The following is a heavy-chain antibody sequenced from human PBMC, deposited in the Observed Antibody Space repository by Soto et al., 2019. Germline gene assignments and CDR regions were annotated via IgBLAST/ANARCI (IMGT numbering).Heavy chain of an antibody. V-gene: IGHV3-9*01. J-gene: IGHJ4*02. Sequence: VQLVESGGGLVQPGRSLRLSCAASGFTFDDYAMHWVRQAPGKGLEWVSGISWNSGSIGYADSVKGRFTISRDKAKNSLYLQMNSLRAEDTALYYCAKVLRYFDWLPLDYWGQGTMVTVSS. CDR2: ISWNSGSI. CDR3: AKVLRYFDWLPLDY. CDR1: GFTFDDYA. D-gene: IGHD3-9*01.